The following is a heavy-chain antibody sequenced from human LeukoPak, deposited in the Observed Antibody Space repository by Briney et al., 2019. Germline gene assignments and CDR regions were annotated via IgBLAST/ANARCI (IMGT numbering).Heavy chain of an antibody. CDR3: ARAGGTSWADY. CDR2: MSGSEGNT. J-gene: IGHJ4*02. D-gene: IGHD6-13*01. CDR1: GFTLSSYA. Sequence: GGSLRLSCAASGFTLSSYAMTWVRQAPGKGLEWVSAMSGSEGNTYYADSVKGRFTISRDNGKNSLYLQMNSLRVEDTAIYYCARAGGTSWADYWGQGTLVTVSS. V-gene: IGHV3-23*01.